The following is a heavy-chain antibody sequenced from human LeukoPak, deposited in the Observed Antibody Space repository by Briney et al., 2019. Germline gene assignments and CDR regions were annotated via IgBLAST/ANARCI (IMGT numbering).Heavy chain of an antibody. CDR2: MNPSSGNT. Sequence: ASVKVSCKASGYTATNYDINWVRRATGQGLEWMGWMNPSSGNTGYAQKFQVRVTMTWNTSITTAYMELSSLRSEDTAMYYCTRAWSGGSDAFDIWGQGTIVAVSS. J-gene: IGHJ3*02. V-gene: IGHV1-8*01. D-gene: IGHD3-3*01. CDR1: GYTATNYD. CDR3: TRAWSGGSDAFDI.